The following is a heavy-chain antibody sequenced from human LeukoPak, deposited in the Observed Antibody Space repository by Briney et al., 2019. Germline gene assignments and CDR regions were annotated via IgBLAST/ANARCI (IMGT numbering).Heavy chain of an antibody. CDR2: ISNSGETT. Sequence: GGSLRLSCAASGFTFTNYAMSWVRQAPGKGLDFVSSISNSGETTNYADSVKGRFTISRDNSKNTLYLQMNSLRAEDTAVYYCARNQQLGGHSYYYYGMDVWGQGTTVTVSS. D-gene: IGHD3-16*01. CDR1: GFTFTNYA. CDR3: ARNQQLGGHSYYYYGMDV. V-gene: IGHV3-23*01. J-gene: IGHJ6*02.